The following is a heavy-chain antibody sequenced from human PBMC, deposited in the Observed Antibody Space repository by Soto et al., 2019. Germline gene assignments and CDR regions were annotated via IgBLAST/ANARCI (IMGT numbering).Heavy chain of an antibody. CDR3: ARDRGIAVAGTGWSDP. CDR1: GYTFTSYA. Sequence: ASVKVSCKASGYTFTSYAMHWVRQAPGQRLEWMGWINAGNGNTKYSQKFQGRVTITRDTSASTAYMELSSLRSEDTAVYYCARDRGIAVAGTGWSDPWGQGTLVTVSS. D-gene: IGHD6-19*01. V-gene: IGHV1-3*01. J-gene: IGHJ5*02. CDR2: INAGNGNT.